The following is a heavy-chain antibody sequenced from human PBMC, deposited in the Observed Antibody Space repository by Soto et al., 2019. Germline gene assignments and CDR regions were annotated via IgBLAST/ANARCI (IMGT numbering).Heavy chain of an antibody. Sequence: PSETLSLTCAVYGGSFSGYYWSWIRQPPGKGLEWIGEINHSGSTNYNPSLKSRVTISVDTSKNQFSLKLSSVTAADTAVYYCARARLLWRREYNSFDPPGQGTLGTVSS. D-gene: IGHD3-10*01. CDR3: ARARLLWRREYNSFDP. CDR1: GGSFSGYY. CDR2: INHSGST. J-gene: IGHJ5*02. V-gene: IGHV4-34*01.